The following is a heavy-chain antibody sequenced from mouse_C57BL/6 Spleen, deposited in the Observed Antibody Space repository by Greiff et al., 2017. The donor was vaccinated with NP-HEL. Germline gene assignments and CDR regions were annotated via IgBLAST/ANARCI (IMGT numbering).Heavy chain of an antibody. CDR1: GYSFTGYY. J-gene: IGHJ4*01. V-gene: IGHV1-42*01. D-gene: IGHD2-4*01. CDR3: ARVYDYDEGYYAMDY. CDR2: INPSTGGT. Sequence: EVKLVESGPELVKPGASVKISCKASGYSFTGYYMNWVKQSPEKSLEWIGEINPSTGGTTYNQKFKAKATLTVDKSSSTAYMQLSSLTSEDSAVYFCARVYDYDEGYYAMDYWGQGTSVTVSS.